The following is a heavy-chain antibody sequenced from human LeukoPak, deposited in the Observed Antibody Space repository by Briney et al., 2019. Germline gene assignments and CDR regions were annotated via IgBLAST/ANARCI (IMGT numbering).Heavy chain of an antibody. CDR1: GFTFSSYW. CDR3: AREEGHGSSGYYTAIDY. CDR2: INSDRSST. Sequence: GGSLRLACAAAGFTFSSYWMEWVRQAPGKGLVLVSRINSDRSSTSYADSVKGRFTISRDNAKNTLYLQINRLRAEDTAVYYCAREEGHGSSGYYTAIDYWGQGTLVTVSS. D-gene: IGHD6-19*01. J-gene: IGHJ4*02. V-gene: IGHV3-74*01.